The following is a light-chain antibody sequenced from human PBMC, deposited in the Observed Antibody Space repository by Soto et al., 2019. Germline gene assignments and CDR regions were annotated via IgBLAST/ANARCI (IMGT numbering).Light chain of an antibody. CDR3: SSYAATRTVV. V-gene: IGLV2-14*03. CDR1: SSDVGGYNH. J-gene: IGLJ3*02. CDR2: DVS. Sequence: QSALTQPASVSGSPGQSITIACTGTSSDVGGYNHVSWYQVHPGKAPRLVIYDVSIRPPAVSDRFSGSTSGNTASLTISGLQSVDEAVYYCSSYAATRTVVFGGGTKVTVL.